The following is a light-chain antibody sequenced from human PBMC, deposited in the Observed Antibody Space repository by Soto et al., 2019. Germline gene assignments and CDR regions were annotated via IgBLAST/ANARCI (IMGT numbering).Light chain of an antibody. J-gene: IGLJ1*01. V-gene: IGLV2-23*02. CDR3: CSYAGSSYV. Sequence: QSALTQPASVSGSPGQSITISCTGSSSDVGTYNLVSWYQQHPGEAPKLMIYEVTKRPSGVSNRFSGSKSGNTASLTISGLQAEYEADYYCCSYAGSSYVFGTGTKLTVL. CDR1: SSDVGTYNL. CDR2: EVT.